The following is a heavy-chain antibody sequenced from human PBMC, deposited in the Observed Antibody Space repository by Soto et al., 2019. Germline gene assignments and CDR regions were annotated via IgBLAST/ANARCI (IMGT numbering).Heavy chain of an antibody. J-gene: IGHJ5*02. CDR3: ARAVSPYFGTWFDP. CDR1: GGSITSHHYY. CDR2: IYSGGNT. D-gene: IGHD3-10*01. Sequence: SETLSLTCTVSGGSITSHHYYWGWIRQPPGKGLEWIGSIYSGGNTSYNPSLKSRVSVSLDKSKNQFSLRLSSVTAADMAVYYCARAVSPYFGTWFDPWGQGTLVTVSS. V-gene: IGHV4-39*07.